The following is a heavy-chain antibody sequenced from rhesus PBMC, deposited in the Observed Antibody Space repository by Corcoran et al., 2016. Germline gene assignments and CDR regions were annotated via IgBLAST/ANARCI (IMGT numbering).Heavy chain of an antibody. CDR1: GGSISDSYR. D-gene: IGHD3-34*01. CDR2: SYGSNTNT. Sequence: QVQLQESGPGVVKPSETLSLTCAVSGGSISDSYRWSWIRQPPGQGMEWIGYSYGSNTNTHYNPSLKSRVTSSKDTSNNQFSLKLSSVAAADTAVYYCARGGVYQLWYFDLWGPGTPITISS. V-gene: IGHV4S10*01. CDR3: ARGGVYQLWYFDL. J-gene: IGHJ2*01.